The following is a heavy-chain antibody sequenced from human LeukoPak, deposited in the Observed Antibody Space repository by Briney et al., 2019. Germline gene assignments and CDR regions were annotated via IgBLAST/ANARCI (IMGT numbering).Heavy chain of an antibody. CDR3: ARDAETDDYYDSSGYYYDY. D-gene: IGHD3-22*01. V-gene: IGHV4-59*11. CDR2: MHHSGKT. CDR1: GDSISSHY. Sequence: PSETLSLTCTVSGDSISSHYWSWIRQPPGKGLEWIGFMHHSGKTNYNPSLEGRLTISADTSKTQFSLKLSSVTAADTAVYYCARDAETDDYYDSSGYYYDYWGQGTLVTVSS. J-gene: IGHJ4*02.